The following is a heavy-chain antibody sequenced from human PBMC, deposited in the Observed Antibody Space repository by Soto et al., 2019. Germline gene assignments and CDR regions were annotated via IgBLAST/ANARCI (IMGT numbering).Heavy chain of an antibody. CDR3: ARKAYYDSGRINLFDS. Sequence: LXLTCTLYSYSINSDDYWGLIRQPPGKGLEWIASIYHSVSTFYNPSLRSRVTISIDTSKNQFSLRLTAVTAADTAMYYCARKAYYDSGRINLFDSWGQGTLVTVSS. J-gene: IGHJ4*02. V-gene: IGHV4-38-2*02. CDR1: SYSINSDDY. CDR2: IYHSVST. D-gene: IGHD3-10*01.